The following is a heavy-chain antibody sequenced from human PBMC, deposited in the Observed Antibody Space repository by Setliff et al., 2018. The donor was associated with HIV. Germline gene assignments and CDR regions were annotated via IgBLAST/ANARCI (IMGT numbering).Heavy chain of an antibody. V-gene: IGHV1-18*01. CDR2: ISAYNGNA. CDR3: ARGYCCSNSCQEGFDY. J-gene: IGHJ4*02. Sequence: GASVKVSCKASGYTFPTYAITWVRQAPGQGLEWMGWISAYNGNANYAQKFQGRVTMTTDTSTSTAYMELRSLRSDDTAVYFCARGYCCSNSCQEGFDYWGQGTLVTVSS. D-gene: IGHD2-2*01. CDR1: GYTFPTYA.